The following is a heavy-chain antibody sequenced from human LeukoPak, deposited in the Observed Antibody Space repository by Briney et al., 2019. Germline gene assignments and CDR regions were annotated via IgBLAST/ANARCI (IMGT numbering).Heavy chain of an antibody. CDR2: IYNTESS. D-gene: IGHD2-8*01. J-gene: IGHJ6*04. Sequence: MSSETLSLTCSVSGGPINTYYWSWIRQPPGKARVWIGYIYNTESSNYNPSLTSRVTKSVDTSKNKCSLKLSSVTAADTAVYYGVRHIDCSNGVCGDVWGKGTTVTVSS. CDR3: VRHIDCSNGVCGDV. V-gene: IGHV4-59*08. CDR1: GGPINTYY.